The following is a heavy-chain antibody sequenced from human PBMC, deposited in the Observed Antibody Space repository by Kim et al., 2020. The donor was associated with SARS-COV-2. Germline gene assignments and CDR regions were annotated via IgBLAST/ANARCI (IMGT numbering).Heavy chain of an antibody. CDR3: ARGGGYVDTAMVGLQV. Sequence: SETLSLTCAVYGGSFSGYYWSWIRQPPGKGLEWIGEINHSGSTNYNPSLKSRVTISVDTSKNQFSLKLSSVTAADTAVYYCARGGGYVDTAMVGLQVWGQGTLVTVSS. CDR1: GGSFSGYY. V-gene: IGHV4-34*01. CDR2: INHSGST. J-gene: IGHJ4*02. D-gene: IGHD5-18*01.